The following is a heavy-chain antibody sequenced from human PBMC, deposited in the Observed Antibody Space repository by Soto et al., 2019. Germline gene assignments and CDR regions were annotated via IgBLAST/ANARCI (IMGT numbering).Heavy chain of an antibody. V-gene: IGHV5-51*01. D-gene: IGHD3-3*01. CDR1: GYSFTSYW. J-gene: IGHJ6*02. Sequence: PGESLKISCKGSGYSFTSYWIGWVRQMPGKGLEWMGIIYPGDSDTRYSPSFQGQVTISADKSISTAYLQWSSLKASDTAMYYCARLPSRCYDFWSGYSCGYYGMDVWGQGTTVTVSS. CDR2: IYPGDSDT. CDR3: ARLPSRCYDFWSGYSCGYYGMDV.